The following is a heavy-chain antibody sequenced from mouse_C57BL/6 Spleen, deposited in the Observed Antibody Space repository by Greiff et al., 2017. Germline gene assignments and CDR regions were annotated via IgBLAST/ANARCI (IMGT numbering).Heavy chain of an antibody. V-gene: IGHV1-52*01. CDR1: GYTFTSYW. J-gene: IGHJ3*01. CDR2: IDPSDSET. Sequence: VQLQQPGAELVRPGSSVKLSCKASGYTFTSYWMHWVKQRPIQGLEWIGNIDPSDSETHYNQKFKDKATLTVDKSSSTAYMQLSSLTSEDSAVYYCARSGVHGDSSGTWFAYWGQGTLVTVSA. D-gene: IGHD3-2*02. CDR3: ARSGVHGDSSGTWFAY.